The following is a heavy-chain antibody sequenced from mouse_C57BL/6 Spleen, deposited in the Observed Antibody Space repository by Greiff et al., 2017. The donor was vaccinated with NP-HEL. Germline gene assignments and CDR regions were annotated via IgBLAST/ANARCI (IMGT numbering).Heavy chain of an antibody. J-gene: IGHJ2*01. CDR2: IYPGDGDT. CDR3: ARSGGSRVFDY. Sequence: QVQLKESGPELVKPGASVKISCKASGYAFSSSWMNWVKQRPGKGLEWIGRIYPGDGDTNYNGKFKGKATLTADKSSSTAYMQLSSLTSEDSAVYFCARSGGSRVFDYWGQGTTLTVSS. CDR1: GYAFSSSW. V-gene: IGHV1-82*01. D-gene: IGHD3-1*01.